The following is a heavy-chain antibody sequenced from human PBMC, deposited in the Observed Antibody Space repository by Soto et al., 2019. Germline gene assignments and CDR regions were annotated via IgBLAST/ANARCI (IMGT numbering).Heavy chain of an antibody. J-gene: IGHJ4*02. CDR2: INHSGST. Sequence: PSETLSLTCAVYGGSFSGYYWSWIRQPPGKGLEWIGEINHSGSTNYNPSLKSRVTISVDTSKNHFSLKLSSVTAADTAVYYCARGRCITIFGVVIISPLFDYWGQGTLVTVSS. CDR1: GGSFSGYY. D-gene: IGHD3-3*01. V-gene: IGHV4-34*01. CDR3: ARGRCITIFGVVIISPLFDY.